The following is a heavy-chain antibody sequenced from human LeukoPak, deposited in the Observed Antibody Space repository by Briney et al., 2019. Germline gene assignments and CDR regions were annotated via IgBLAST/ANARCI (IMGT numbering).Heavy chain of an antibody. CDR3: ARQRRKWLSYAFDI. J-gene: IGHJ3*02. CDR1: GDSIGSANYY. D-gene: IGHD3-22*01. Sequence: PSETLSLTCTVFGDSIGSANYYWSWIRQPAGKGREWIGRIFYNGYSMSNPSLKSRVTVSFDTSKNQVSLKLTSVTAADTGAYYCARQRRKWLSYAFDIWGQGTMVTVSS. V-gene: IGHV4-61*02. CDR2: IFYNGYS.